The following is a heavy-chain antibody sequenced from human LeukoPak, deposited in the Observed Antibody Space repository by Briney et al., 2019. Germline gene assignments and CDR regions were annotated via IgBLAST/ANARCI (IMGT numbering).Heavy chain of an antibody. V-gene: IGHV4-39*07. D-gene: IGHD3-22*01. CDR1: GASISSGSNY. Sequence: PSETLSLTCSVSGASISSGSNYWGWIRQPPGKTLEWIGSIYSSGSTYYNSSLQSRVTISVDTSKNQFSLKLSSVTAADTAVYYCARINRYYYDSSGYYYFRGRPGRDAFDIWGQGTMVTVSS. CDR3: ARINRYYYDSSGYYYFRGRPGRDAFDI. CDR2: IYSSGST. J-gene: IGHJ3*02.